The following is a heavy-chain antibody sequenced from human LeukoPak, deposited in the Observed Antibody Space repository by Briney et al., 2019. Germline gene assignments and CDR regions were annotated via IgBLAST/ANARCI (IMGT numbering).Heavy chain of an antibody. V-gene: IGHV3-7*01. D-gene: IGHD6-19*01. Sequence: GGSLRLSCAGSGFTFSSYWMTWVRQAPGKGLEWVANIKLDGSEKYYVDSVKGRFTISRDNAKNSLYLQMNSLRAEDTAVYYCTRGGPYSSSAGQNLDCWGQGTLVTVSS. J-gene: IGHJ4*02. CDR3: TRGGPYSSSAGQNLDC. CDR1: GFTFSSYW. CDR2: IKLDGSEK.